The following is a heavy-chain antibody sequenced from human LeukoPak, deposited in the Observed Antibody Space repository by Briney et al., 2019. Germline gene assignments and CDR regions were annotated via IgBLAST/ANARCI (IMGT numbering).Heavy chain of an antibody. D-gene: IGHD4-17*01. CDR2: IYTSGST. J-gene: IGHJ1*01. V-gene: IGHV4-61*02. CDR3: AKDYGDYDEYFQH. Sequence: SETLSLTCTVSGGSISSSSYYWSWIRQPAGKGLEWIGRIYTSGSTNYNPSLKSRVTISVDTSKKQFSLNLSSVTAADTAVYYCAKDYGDYDEYFQHWGQGTLVTVSS. CDR1: GGSISSSSYY.